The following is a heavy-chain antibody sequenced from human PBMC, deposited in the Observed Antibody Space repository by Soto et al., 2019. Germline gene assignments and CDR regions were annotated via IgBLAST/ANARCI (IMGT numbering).Heavy chain of an antibody. Sequence: SETMSLPCTVSGGSISSSSYYWGWIRKPPGMGLEWIGTIYYTGITYYNPSLKNRVTISIDTSKNQFSLTLKSVTAADTGIYYCASPDSTSWPKFDPWGQGTRVTVSS. D-gene: IGHD2-2*01. J-gene: IGHJ5*02. CDR2: IYYTGIT. CDR3: ASPDSTSWPKFDP. CDR1: GGSISSSSYY. V-gene: IGHV4-39*01.